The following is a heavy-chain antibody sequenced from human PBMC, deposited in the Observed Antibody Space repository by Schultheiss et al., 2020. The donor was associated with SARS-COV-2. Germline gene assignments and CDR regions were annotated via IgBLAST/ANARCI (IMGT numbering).Heavy chain of an antibody. CDR2: INSDGSST. D-gene: IGHD1-1*01. CDR3: ARNDDATGMDV. CDR1: GFTFSSYA. Sequence: GGSLRLSCAASGFTFSSYAMSWVRQAPGKGLVWVSRINSDGSSTSYADSVKGRFTISRDNSKNTLYLQMNSLRAEDTAVYYCARNDDATGMDVWGQGTTVTVSS. J-gene: IGHJ6*02. V-gene: IGHV3-74*01.